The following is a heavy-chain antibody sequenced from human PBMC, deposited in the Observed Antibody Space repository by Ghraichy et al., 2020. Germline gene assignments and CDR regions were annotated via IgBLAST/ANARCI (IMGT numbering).Heavy chain of an antibody. Sequence: SCVASGFTFGNYGIHWARQAPGKGLEWVALISYDGNKKDYVDSVKGRFTISRDNSRNTVYLHMNSLTPEDTAVYYCARDRGGYDALTGYYYHYYGMDVWGQGTTVTVSS. CDR2: ISYDGNKK. CDR1: GFTFGNYG. J-gene: IGHJ6*02. D-gene: IGHD3-9*01. CDR3: ARDRGGYDALTGYYYHYYGMDV. V-gene: IGHV3-30*03.